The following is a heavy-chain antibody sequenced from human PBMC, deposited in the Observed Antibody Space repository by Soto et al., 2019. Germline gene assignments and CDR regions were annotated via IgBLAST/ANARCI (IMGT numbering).Heavy chain of an antibody. V-gene: IGHV3-74*01. CDR1: GFTFSTYW. Sequence: PCGSLRLSCAATGFTFSTYWMHWVRQGPGKGLVWVSRISTDGSSTTYADSVKGRFTISRDNAKNTLYLQMNSLRAEDTAVYYCARATGSNHPFDYWGQGSLVTVSS. D-gene: IGHD2-2*01. CDR2: ISTDGSST. J-gene: IGHJ4*02. CDR3: ARATGSNHPFDY.